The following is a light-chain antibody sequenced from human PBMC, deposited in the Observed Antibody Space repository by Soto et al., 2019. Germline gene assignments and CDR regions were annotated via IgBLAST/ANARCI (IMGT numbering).Light chain of an antibody. CDR3: QQYGSSGT. CDR2: GAS. CDR1: QSVSNNY. Sequence: EIVLTQCPGTLSLSPGERATLSCRASQSVSNNYLACYQQTPGQAPRLLIYGASNRATGIPDRFSGSGSGTDFTLTISRLAPEDFAVYYCQQYGSSGTFGQGTMVDIK. J-gene: IGKJ1*01. V-gene: IGKV3-20*01.